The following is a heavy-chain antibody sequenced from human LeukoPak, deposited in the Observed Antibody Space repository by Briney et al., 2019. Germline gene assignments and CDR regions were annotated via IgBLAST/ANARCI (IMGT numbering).Heavy chain of an antibody. CDR1: GYTFTSYG. Sequence: ASVKVCCKTSGYTFTSYGITWVRQAPGKGLEWMGWISAYNGNIDYAQNLQGRVTMTTDTSTSTAYMELRSLRSDDTAVYYCTIMTHCTGGTCYSYDHWGQGTIVAVSS. CDR3: TIMTHCTGGTCYSYDH. D-gene: IGHD2-15*01. CDR2: ISAYNGNI. J-gene: IGHJ4*02. V-gene: IGHV1-18*01.